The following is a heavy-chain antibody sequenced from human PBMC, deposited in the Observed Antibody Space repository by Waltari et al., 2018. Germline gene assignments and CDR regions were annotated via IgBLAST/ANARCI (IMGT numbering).Heavy chain of an antibody. Sequence: EVQLVQSGAEVKKPGATVKIPGKVSGYTFTDYYMHWVQQAPGKGLEWMGLVDPEDGETIYAEKFQGRVTITADTSTDTAYMELSSLRSEDTAVYYCATATYSSSSYYYYYMDVWAKGTTVTVSS. V-gene: IGHV1-69-2*01. CDR2: VDPEDGET. CDR3: ATATYSSSSYYYYYMDV. CDR1: GYTFTDYY. D-gene: IGHD6-6*01. J-gene: IGHJ6*03.